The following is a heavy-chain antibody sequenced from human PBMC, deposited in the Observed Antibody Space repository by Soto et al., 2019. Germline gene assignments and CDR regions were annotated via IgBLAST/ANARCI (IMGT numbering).Heavy chain of an antibody. CDR2: INPSGGST. D-gene: IGHD3-3*01. CDR3: ARAAFWSSYRMYNWFDP. Sequence: ASVKVSCKASGYTFTSYYMHWVRQAPGQGLEWMGIINPSGGSTSYAQKFQGRVTMTRDTSTSTVYMELSSLRSEDTAVYYCARAAFWSSYRMYNWFDPWGQGTLVTVSS. V-gene: IGHV1-46*03. J-gene: IGHJ5*01. CDR1: GYTFTSYY.